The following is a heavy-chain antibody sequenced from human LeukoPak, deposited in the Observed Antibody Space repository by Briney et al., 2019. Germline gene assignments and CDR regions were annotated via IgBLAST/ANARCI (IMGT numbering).Heavy chain of an antibody. CDR1: GFTFSTYN. Sequence: GGSLRLSCAASGFTFSTYNMNWVRQAPGKGLEWVSSISSSSSYIYYADSVKGRFTISRDNAKNSLYLQMNSLRAEDTAVYYCAREAVTTDAFDIWGQGTMVTVSS. D-gene: IGHD4-17*01. V-gene: IGHV3-21*01. J-gene: IGHJ3*02. CDR2: ISSSSSYI. CDR3: AREAVTTDAFDI.